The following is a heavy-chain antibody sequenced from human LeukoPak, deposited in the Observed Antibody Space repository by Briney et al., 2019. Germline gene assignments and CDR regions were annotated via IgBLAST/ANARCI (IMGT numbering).Heavy chain of an antibody. CDR2: IYYTDNT. V-gene: IGHV4-59*01. D-gene: IGHD5-24*01. Sequence: SAPLSLPCTVAGGSIINYYWNWLRQPPGKGLEWIGYIYYTDNTNYNPSLKSRVTISVDTSKNQFALKLSSVTAADTAVYYCARDRLQLQYWGQGTLVTVSS. J-gene: IGHJ4*02. CDR1: GGSIINYY. CDR3: ARDRLQLQY.